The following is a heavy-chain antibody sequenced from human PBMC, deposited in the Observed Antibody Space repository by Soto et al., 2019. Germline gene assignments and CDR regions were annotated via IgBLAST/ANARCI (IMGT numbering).Heavy chain of an antibody. CDR3: ARASIAAAGTFDY. D-gene: IGHD6-13*01. J-gene: IGHJ4*02. V-gene: IGHV4-30-4*01. Sequence: LSLTCTVSCGFISSGDYYWSWIRQPPGKGLEWIGYIYYSGSTYYNPSLKSRVTISVDTSKNQFSLKLSSVTAADTAVYYCARASIAAAGTFDYWGQGTLVTVSS. CDR1: CGFISSGDYY. CDR2: IYYSGST.